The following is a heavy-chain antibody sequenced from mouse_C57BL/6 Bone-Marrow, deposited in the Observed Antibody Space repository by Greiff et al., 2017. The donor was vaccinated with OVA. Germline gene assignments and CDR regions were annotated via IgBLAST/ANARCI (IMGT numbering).Heavy chain of an antibody. Sequence: VKLVESGPGLVQPSQSLSITCTVSGFSLTSYGVHWVRQSPGKGLEWLGVIWRGGSTDYNAAFMSRLSITKDNSKSQVFFKMNSLQADDTAIYYCAGLVEGGNAMDYWGQGTSVTVSS. D-gene: IGHD1-1*01. CDR1: GFSLTSYG. CDR3: AGLVEGGNAMDY. J-gene: IGHJ4*01. CDR2: IWRGGST. V-gene: IGHV2-5*01.